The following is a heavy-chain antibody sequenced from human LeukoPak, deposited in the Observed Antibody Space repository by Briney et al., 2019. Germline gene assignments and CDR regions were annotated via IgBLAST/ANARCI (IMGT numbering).Heavy chain of an antibody. Sequence: KPGGSLRLSCAASGFTFSSYSMNWVRQAPGKGLEWVSSISSSSSYIYYADSVKGRFTISRDNAKNSLYLQMNSLRAEDTAVYYCARPVSGSPLLDYWGQGTLVTVSS. J-gene: IGHJ4*02. CDR2: ISSSSSYI. CDR3: ARPVSGSPLLDY. D-gene: IGHD1-26*01. V-gene: IGHV3-21*01. CDR1: GFTFSSYS.